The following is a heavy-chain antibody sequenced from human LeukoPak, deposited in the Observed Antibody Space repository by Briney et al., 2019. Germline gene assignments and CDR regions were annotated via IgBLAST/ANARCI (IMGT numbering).Heavy chain of an antibody. D-gene: IGHD5-18*01. J-gene: IGHJ4*02. CDR2: ISSNGGST. V-gene: IGHV3-64*01. Sequence: PGGSLRLSCAASGFTFSSYAMHWVRQAPGKGLEYVSAISSNGGSTYYANSVKGRFTISRDNSKNTLYLQMNSLRAEDTAVYYCARGRGYSYGYPFDYWGQGTLVTVSS. CDR1: GFTFSSYA. CDR3: ARGRGYSYGYPFDY.